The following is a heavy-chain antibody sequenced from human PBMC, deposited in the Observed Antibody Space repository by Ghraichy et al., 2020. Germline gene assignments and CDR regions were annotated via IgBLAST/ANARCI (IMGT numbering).Heavy chain of an antibody. Sequence: SQTLSLTCAVYGGSFSGYYRSWIRQPPGKGLEWIGEINHSGSTNYNPSLKSRVTISVDTSKNQFSLKLSSVTAADTAVYYCARAKIAVAGNAFDIWGQGTMVTVSS. CDR3: ARAKIAVAGNAFDI. CDR1: GGSFSGYY. D-gene: IGHD6-19*01. V-gene: IGHV4-34*01. CDR2: INHSGST. J-gene: IGHJ3*02.